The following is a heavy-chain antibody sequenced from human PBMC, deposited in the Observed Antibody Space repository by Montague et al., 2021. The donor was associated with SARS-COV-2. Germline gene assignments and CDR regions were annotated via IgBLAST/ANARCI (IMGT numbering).Heavy chain of an antibody. CDR3: VRTKGVYSTPFDT. J-gene: IGHJ5*01. CDR2: IFKTGSA. D-gene: IGHD4-11*01. V-gene: IGHV4-39*01. Sequence: SETLSLTCTVSGGSISSCSYQWGWVRQSPGKGLEWIGNIFKTGSAYPNPSLKSRVTLFVDSSKNHFSLNLTSVTAADTAVYYCVRTKGVYSTPFDTWGQGTRVTVSS. CDR1: GGSISSCSYQ.